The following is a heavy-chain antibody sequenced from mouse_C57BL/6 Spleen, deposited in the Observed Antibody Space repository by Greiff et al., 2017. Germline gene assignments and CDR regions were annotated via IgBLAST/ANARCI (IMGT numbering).Heavy chain of an antibody. J-gene: IGHJ1*03. CDR3: ASSYWYFDV. Sequence: DVMLVESGGGLVKPGGSLKLSCAASGFTFSDYGMHWVRQAPEKGLEWVAYISSGSSTIYYADTVKGRFTISRDNAKNTLFLQMTSLRSEDTAMYYCASSYWYFDVWGTGTTVTVSS. CDR1: GFTFSDYG. V-gene: IGHV5-17*01. CDR2: ISSGSSTI.